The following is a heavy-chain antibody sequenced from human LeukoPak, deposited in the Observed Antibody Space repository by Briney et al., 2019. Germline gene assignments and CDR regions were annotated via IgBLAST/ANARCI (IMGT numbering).Heavy chain of an antibody. D-gene: IGHD5-24*01. CDR3: ARGGGRWLQLYYYNYMDV. CDR1: GGSISSYY. V-gene: IGHV4-59*01. CDR2: IYYSGST. Sequence: PSETLSLTCTVSGGSISSYYWSWIRQPPGKGLEWIGYIYYSGSTNYNPSLKSRVTISVDTSKNQFSLKLGSVTAADTAVYYCARGGGRWLQLYYYNYMDVWGKGTTVTVSS. J-gene: IGHJ6*03.